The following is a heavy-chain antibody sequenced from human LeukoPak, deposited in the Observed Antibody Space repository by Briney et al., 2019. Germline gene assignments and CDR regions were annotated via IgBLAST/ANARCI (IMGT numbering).Heavy chain of an antibody. CDR2: IKQDGGEK. CDR3: ARDAFSRISVFGVVSDAFDI. D-gene: IGHD3-3*01. V-gene: IGHV3-7*01. CDR1: GFTFSSYW. Sequence: GGSLRLSCAASGFTFSSYWMSWVRQAPGKGPECVANIKQDGGEKYYVDSVKGRFTISRDNAKNSLYLQMNSLRAEDTAVYYCARDAFSRISVFGVVSDAFDIWGQGTMVTVSS. J-gene: IGHJ3*02.